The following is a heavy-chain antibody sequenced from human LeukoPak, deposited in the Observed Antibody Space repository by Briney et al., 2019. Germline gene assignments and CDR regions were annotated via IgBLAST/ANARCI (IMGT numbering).Heavy chain of an antibody. CDR2: IYYRGST. J-gene: IGHJ4*02. CDR3: ARVTGLYSSSPGNY. CDR1: GGSMTSHY. Sequence: ASETLSLTCTVSGGSMTSHYWSWIRQPPGKGLEWIGYIYYRGSTNYNPSLKTRVSISVDTSKKQFSLKLNSVIAADSAVYYCARVTGLYSSSPGNYWGQGTLVTVSS. D-gene: IGHD6-6*01. V-gene: IGHV4-59*11.